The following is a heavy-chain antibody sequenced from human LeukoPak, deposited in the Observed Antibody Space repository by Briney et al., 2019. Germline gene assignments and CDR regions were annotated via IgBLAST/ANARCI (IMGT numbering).Heavy chain of an antibody. J-gene: IGHJ6*03. Sequence: PSETLSPTCAVYGGSFSGYYWSWIRQPPGKGLEWIGEINHSGSTNYNPSLKSRVTISVDTSKNQFSLKLSSVTAADTAVYYCARPRLGYYYYMDVWGKGTTVTISS. CDR1: GGSFSGYY. D-gene: IGHD7-27*01. CDR3: ARPRLGYYYYMDV. V-gene: IGHV4-34*01. CDR2: INHSGST.